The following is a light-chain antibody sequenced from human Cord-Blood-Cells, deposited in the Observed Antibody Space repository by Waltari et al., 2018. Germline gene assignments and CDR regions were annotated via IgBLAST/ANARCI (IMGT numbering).Light chain of an antibody. Sequence: PRSVSGSPGQSVTISCTGTSSDVGGYNYVSWYQQHPGKAPKLMIYDVSKRPSGVPDRFSGYKSGNTASLTISGLQAEDEADYYCCSYAGSYTWVFGGGTKLTVL. CDR3: CSYAGSYTWV. V-gene: IGLV2-11*01. J-gene: IGLJ3*02. CDR1: SSDVGGYNY. CDR2: DVS.